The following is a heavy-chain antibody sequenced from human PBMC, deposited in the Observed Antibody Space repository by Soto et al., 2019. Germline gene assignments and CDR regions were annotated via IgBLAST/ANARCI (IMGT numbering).Heavy chain of an antibody. Sequence: GGSLRLSCAASGFTFSSYAMHWVRQAPGKGLEWVAVISYDGSNKYYADSVKGRFTISRDNSKNTLYLQMNSLRAEDTAVYYCARDRYSSGWYRLRDYYYGMDVWGQGTTVTVSS. D-gene: IGHD6-19*01. J-gene: IGHJ6*02. CDR2: ISYDGSNK. V-gene: IGHV3-30-3*01. CDR1: GFTFSSYA. CDR3: ARDRYSSGWYRLRDYYYGMDV.